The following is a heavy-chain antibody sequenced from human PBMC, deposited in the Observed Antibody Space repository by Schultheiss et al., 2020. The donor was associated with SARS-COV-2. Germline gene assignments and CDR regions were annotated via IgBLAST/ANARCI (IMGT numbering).Heavy chain of an antibody. D-gene: IGHD2-15*01. V-gene: IGHV1-18*01. Sequence: ASVKVSCKTSGYSFTSYGISWVRQAPGQGLEWMGWISADDYNTNYAQRFQGRLTLTVDTPTNTAYMELRSLRSDDTAVYYCARERCSGDICYMFSHDFWGEGSLVNVSS. J-gene: IGHJ4*02. CDR3: ARERCSGDICYMFSHDF. CDR1: GYSFTSYG. CDR2: ISADDYNT.